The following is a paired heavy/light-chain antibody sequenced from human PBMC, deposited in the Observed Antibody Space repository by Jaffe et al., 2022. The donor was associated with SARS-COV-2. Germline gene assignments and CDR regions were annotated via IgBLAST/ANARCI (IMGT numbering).Light chain of an antibody. CDR2: WAS. Sequence: DIVMTQSPDSLSVSLGERATINCKSSQSLLYSSNNKNYLAWYQLKPGQPPKLLIYWASTRASGVPDRFSGSGSGTDFALTISSLQAEDVAVYYCHQYYSIPQTFGQGTKLEI. V-gene: IGKV4-1*01. J-gene: IGKJ2*01. CDR1: QSLLYSSNNKNY. CDR3: HQYYSIPQT.
Heavy chain of an antibody. CDR3: ASHRIGTYYDAFDI. J-gene: IGHJ3*02. CDR1: SGSISSNRDY. D-gene: IGHD1-26*01. Sequence: QLQVQEAGPGLVKPSETLSLTCTVSSGSISSNRDYWGWLRQPPGKGLEWIASLSYNGSPNYNPSLRSRVTISVDTSKNQFSLKLSSATAADTAVYYCASHRIGTYYDAFDIWGQGTMVTVSS. V-gene: IGHV4-39*01. CDR2: LSYNGSP.